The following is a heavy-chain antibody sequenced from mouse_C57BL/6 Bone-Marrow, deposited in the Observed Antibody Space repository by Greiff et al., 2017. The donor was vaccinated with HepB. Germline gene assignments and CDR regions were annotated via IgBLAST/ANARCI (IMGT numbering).Heavy chain of an antibody. CDR1: GYTFTDYN. CDR2: INPNNGGT. V-gene: IGHV1-18*01. Sequence: EAQLQQSGPELVKPGASVKITCKASGYTFTDYNMDWVKQSHGKSLEWIGDINPNNGGTIYNQKFKGKATLTVDKSSSTAYMELRSLTSEDTAVYYCAREWRYGGNYFDYWGQGTTLTVSS. J-gene: IGHJ2*01. D-gene: IGHD1-1*01. CDR3: AREWRYGGNYFDY.